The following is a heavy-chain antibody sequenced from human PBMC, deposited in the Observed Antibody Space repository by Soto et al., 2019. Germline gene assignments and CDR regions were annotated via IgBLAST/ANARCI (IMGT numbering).Heavy chain of an antibody. J-gene: IGHJ4*02. CDR3: ARHPTGLWFGDGPDY. V-gene: IGHV4-34*01. CDR1: GGSFSGYY. D-gene: IGHD3-10*01. Sequence: SETLSLTCAVYGGSFSGYYWTWIRQPPGTGLEWIGEINHSGSTNYNPSLKSRVTISVDTSKNQFSLKLSAVTAADTAVYYCARHPTGLWFGDGPDYWGQGTLVTVSS. CDR2: INHSGST.